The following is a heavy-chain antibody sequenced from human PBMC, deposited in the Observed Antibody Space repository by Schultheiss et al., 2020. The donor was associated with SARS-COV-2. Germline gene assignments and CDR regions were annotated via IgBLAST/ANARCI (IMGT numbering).Heavy chain of an antibody. Sequence: SETLSLTCAVSGGSISSSNWWSWVRQPPGKGLEWIGEIYHSGSTNYNPSLKSRVTISVDTSKNQFSLKLSSVTAADTAVYYCARVGAPDYYDSSGYYAAWGQGTLVTVSS. V-gene: IGHV4-4*02. CDR1: GGSISSSNW. CDR2: IYHSGST. D-gene: IGHD3-22*01. J-gene: IGHJ5*02. CDR3: ARVGAPDYYDSSGYYAA.